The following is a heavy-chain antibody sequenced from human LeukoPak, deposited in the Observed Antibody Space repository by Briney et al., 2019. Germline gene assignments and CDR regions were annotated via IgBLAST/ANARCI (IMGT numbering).Heavy chain of an antibody. CDR3: AASNGGVITLGYY. V-gene: IGHV3-23*01. Sequence: GGSLRLSCAASGFTFSSYAMSWVRQAPGKGLEWVSAISGSGGSTYYADSVKGRFTISRDNSKNTLYLQVNSLRAEDTAVYYCAASNGGVITLGYYWGQGTLVTVSS. CDR2: ISGSGGST. D-gene: IGHD3-22*01. CDR1: GFTFSSYA. J-gene: IGHJ4*02.